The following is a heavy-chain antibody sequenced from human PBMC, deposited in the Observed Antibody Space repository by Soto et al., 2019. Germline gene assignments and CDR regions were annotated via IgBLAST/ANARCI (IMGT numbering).Heavy chain of an antibody. V-gene: IGHV3-11*01. CDR3: ARDVGHGDDYYYYYYMDV. CDR2: ISSSGSTI. D-gene: IGHD4-17*01. J-gene: IGHJ6*03. Sequence: GGSLRLSCAASGFTFSDYYMSWIRQAPGKGLEWVSYISSSGSTIYYADSVKGRFTISRDNAKNSLYLQMNSLRAEDTAVYYCARDVGHGDDYYYYYYMDVWGKGTTVTVSS. CDR1: GFTFSDYY.